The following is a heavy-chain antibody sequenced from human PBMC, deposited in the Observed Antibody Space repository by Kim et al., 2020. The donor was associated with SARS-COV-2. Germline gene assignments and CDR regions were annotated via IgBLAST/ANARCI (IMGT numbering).Heavy chain of an antibody. Sequence: SETLSLTCTVSGGSISSSSYYWGWIRQPPGKGLEWIGSIYYSWSTYYNPSLKSRVTISVDTSKNQFSLKLSSVTAADTAVYYCARVEGFLGYCSSTSCNAFDIWGQGTMVTVSS. D-gene: IGHD2-2*01. CDR1: GGSISSSSYY. J-gene: IGHJ3*02. CDR3: ARVEGFLGYCSSTSCNAFDI. V-gene: IGHV4-39*07. CDR2: IYYSWST.